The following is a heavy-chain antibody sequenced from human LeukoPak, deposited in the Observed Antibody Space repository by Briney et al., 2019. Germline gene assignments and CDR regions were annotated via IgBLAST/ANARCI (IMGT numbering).Heavy chain of an antibody. CDR3: ARGGLYGSKLNPFDY. J-gene: IGHJ4*02. D-gene: IGHD3-10*01. CDR2: IYTSGST. Sequence: SETLSLTCTVSGGSISGYYWSWIRQPAGKGLEWIGRIYTSGSTNYNPSLKSRVTMSVDTSKNQFSLKLSSVTAADTAVYYCARGGLYGSKLNPFDYWGQGTLVTVSS. V-gene: IGHV4-4*07. CDR1: GGSISGYY.